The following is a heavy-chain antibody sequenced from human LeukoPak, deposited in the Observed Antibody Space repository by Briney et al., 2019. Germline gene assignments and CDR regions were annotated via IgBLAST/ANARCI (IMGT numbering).Heavy chain of an antibody. D-gene: IGHD5-24*01. CDR2: IIPIFGTA. J-gene: IGHJ2*01. Sequence: SVKVSCKASGGTFSSYAISWVRQAPGQGLEWMGGIIPIFGTANYAQKFQGRVTITTDESTSTAYMELSSLRSEDTAVYYCARGFVEMATISGWYFDLWGRGTLVTVSP. V-gene: IGHV1-69*05. CDR3: ARGFVEMATISGWYFDL. CDR1: GGTFSSYA.